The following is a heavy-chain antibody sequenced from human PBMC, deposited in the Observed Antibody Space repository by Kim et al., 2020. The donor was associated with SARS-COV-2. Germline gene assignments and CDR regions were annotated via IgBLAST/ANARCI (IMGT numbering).Heavy chain of an antibody. CDR1: GGSISSSSYY. J-gene: IGHJ4*02. CDR2: IYYSGST. V-gene: IGHV4-39*01. CDR3: ARLGGGNSEGY. D-gene: IGHD2-21*02. Sequence: SETLSLTCTVSGGSISSSSYYWGWIRQPPGKGLEWIGSIYYSGSTYYNPSLKSRVTISVDTSKNQFSLKLSSVTAADTAVYYCARLGGGNSEGYWGQGTLVTASS.